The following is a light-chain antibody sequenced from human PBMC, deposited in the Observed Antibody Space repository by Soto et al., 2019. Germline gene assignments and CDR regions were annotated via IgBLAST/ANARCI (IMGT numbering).Light chain of an antibody. J-gene: IGKJ2*01. Sequence: EIVMTQSPATLSVSPGERATLSCRASQSVGSHLAWCQQKPGQAPRLLIYDASTRATGIPARFIGSGSGTEVTLTISSLQSEDFAVYYCHPYTRWPYPFGQGTKLEIK. CDR3: HPYTRWPYP. CDR1: QSVGSH. CDR2: DAS. V-gene: IGKV3-15*01.